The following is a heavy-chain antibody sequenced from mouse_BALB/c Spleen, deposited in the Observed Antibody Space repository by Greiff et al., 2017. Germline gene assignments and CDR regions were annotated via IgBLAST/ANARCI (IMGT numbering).Heavy chain of an antibody. J-gene: IGHJ2*01. D-gene: IGHD6-1*01. V-gene: IGHV1-69*02. CDR2: IDPSDSET. CDR3: ARRQDYFDY. Sequence: QVQLQQPGAELVKPGAPVKLSCKASGYTFTSYWMNWVKQRPGRGLEWIGRIDPSDSETHYNQKFKDKATLTVDKSSSTAYIQLSSLTSEDSAVYYCARRQDYFDYWGQGTTLTVSS. CDR1: GYTFTSYW.